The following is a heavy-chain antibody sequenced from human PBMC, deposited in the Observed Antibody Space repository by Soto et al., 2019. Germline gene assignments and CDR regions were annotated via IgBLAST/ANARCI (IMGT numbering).Heavy chain of an antibody. Sequence: EVLLVESGGGLVQPGGSLRLSCAASGLTFSDYSMNWVRQAPGKGLEWVSYITNCGTAMYYADSVKGRFTISRDNAKNSLYLQMNSLRAEDTAVYYCARGYSGSSGRCYSANNVLEIWGQGTEVTVSS. CDR3: ARGYSGSSGRCYSANNVLEI. D-gene: IGHD2-15*01. V-gene: IGHV3-48*01. CDR1: GLTFSDYS. J-gene: IGHJ3*02. CDR2: ITNCGTAM.